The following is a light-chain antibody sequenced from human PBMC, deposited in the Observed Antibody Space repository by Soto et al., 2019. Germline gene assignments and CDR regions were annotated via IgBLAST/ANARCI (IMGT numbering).Light chain of an antibody. V-gene: IGLV2-8*01. CDR1: SSDVGGYNS. J-gene: IGLJ2*01. CDR3: SSYADSNNLV. CDR2: DVS. Sequence: QSVLTQPTSASGSPGQSVTISCTGTSSDVGGYNSVSWYQQHPGKAPKLMIYDVSKRPSGVPDRFSGSKSGNTASLTVSGXXXEDXADYFCSSYADSNNLVFGGGTKLTVL.